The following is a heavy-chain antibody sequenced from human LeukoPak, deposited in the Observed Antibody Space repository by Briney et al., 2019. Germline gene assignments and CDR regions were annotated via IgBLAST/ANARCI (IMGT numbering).Heavy chain of an antibody. CDR2: ISYDGSVK. CDR3: AKVGCSGGNCYAAFDI. J-gene: IGHJ3*02. D-gene: IGHD2-15*01. CDR1: GFTFSSYA. Sequence: PGRSLKLSCAASGFTFSSYAMHWVRQAPGKGLEWVAVISYDGSVKYYADSVKGRFTISRDNSKNTLYLQMNSLSAEDTAIYYCAKVGCSGGNCYAAFDIWGQGTMVTVSS. V-gene: IGHV3-30*18.